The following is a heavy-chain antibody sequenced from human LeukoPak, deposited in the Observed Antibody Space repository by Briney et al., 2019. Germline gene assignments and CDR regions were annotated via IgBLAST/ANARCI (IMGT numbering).Heavy chain of an antibody. V-gene: IGHV1-2*02. CDR2: INPNSGGT. D-gene: IGHD2-2*02. Sequence: ASVNVSCKASGYTFTGYYMHWVRQAPGQGLEWMGWINPNSGGTNYAQKFQGRVTMTRDTSISTAYMELSRLRSDDTAVYYCARAAPLGYCSSTSCYIQGYYYGMDVWGQGTTVTVSS. J-gene: IGHJ6*02. CDR1: GYTFTGYY. CDR3: ARAAPLGYCSSTSCYIQGYYYGMDV.